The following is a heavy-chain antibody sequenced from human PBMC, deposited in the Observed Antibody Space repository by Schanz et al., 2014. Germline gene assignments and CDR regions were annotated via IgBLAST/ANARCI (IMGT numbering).Heavy chain of an antibody. CDR3: ARHRDPDRGGYDY. D-gene: IGHD5-12*01. CDR2: VFYGDTT. CDR1: GGPISTYY. J-gene: IGHJ4*02. Sequence: QVQLQESGPGLVKPSETLFLTCSASGGPISTYYWSWIRQSPGKGLEWIGFVFYGDTTVYNPSLKRRVAMSGDPSKNHMALKFTSLTAADTAVYYCARHRDPDRGGYDYWGQGILVTVSS. V-gene: IGHV4-59*08.